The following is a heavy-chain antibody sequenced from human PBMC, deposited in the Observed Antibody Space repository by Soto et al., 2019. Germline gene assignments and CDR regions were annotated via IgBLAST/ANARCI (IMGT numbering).Heavy chain of an antibody. CDR2: ISGSGGST. D-gene: IGHD3-22*01. CDR3: ARSPMIVVVTYYFDY. CDR1: GFTFSSYA. V-gene: IGHV3-23*01. J-gene: IGHJ4*02. Sequence: GGSLRLSCAASGFTFSSYAMSWVRQAPGKGLEWVSAISGSGGSTYYADSVKGRLTISRDNSKNTLYLQMNSLRAEDTAVYYCARSPMIVVVTYYFDYWGQGTLVTVSS.